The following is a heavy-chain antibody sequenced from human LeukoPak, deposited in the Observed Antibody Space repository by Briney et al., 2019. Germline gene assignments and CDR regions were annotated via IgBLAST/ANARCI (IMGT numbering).Heavy chain of an antibody. CDR1: GGSISGTNW. V-gene: IGHV4-4*02. CDR3: TRESGPFCPFGY. D-gene: IGHD1-26*01. CDR2: ISLAGRT. J-gene: IGHJ4*02. Sequence: SETLSLTCGVSGGSISGTNWWSWVRQPPGQGLEWIGEISLAGRTNYNPSLNGRVTMSLDKSSNQLSPHLTSVTAADTATYYCTRESGPFCPFGYWGQGTLVIVSS.